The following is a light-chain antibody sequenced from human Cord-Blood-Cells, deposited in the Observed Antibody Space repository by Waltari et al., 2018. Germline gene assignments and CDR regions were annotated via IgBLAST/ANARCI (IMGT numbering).Light chain of an antibody. Sequence: QAVVTQEPSLTVSPGGTVTLTCGFSTGAVTSGHYPYWFQQKPRQAPRTLIYGTSNKHAWAPARSSGVLLGGKASLTRSGAQPGDEAEYYSLPGYMCARVFGGGTKLTVL. J-gene: IGLJ3*02. CDR3: LPGYMCARV. CDR1: TGAVTSGHY. CDR2: GTS. V-gene: IGLV7-46*01.